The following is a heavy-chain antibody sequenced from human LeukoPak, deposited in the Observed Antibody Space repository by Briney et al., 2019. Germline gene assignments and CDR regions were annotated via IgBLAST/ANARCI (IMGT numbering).Heavy chain of an antibody. CDR1: GGSISSYY. Sequence: SETLSLTCTVSGGSISSYYWSWIRQPPGKGLEWIGYIYYSGSTNYNPSLKSRVTISVDTSKNQFSLKLSSVTAADTAVYYCARLPPGPLEAFDIWGQGTMVTVSS. V-gene: IGHV4-59*01. CDR3: ARLPPGPLEAFDI. CDR2: IYYSGST. J-gene: IGHJ3*02.